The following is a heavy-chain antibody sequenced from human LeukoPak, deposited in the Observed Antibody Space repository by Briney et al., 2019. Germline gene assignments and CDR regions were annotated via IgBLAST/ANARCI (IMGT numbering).Heavy chain of an antibody. V-gene: IGHV3-30-3*01. CDR1: GFTFSSYA. Sequence: PGGSLRLSCAASGFTFSSYAMHWVRQAPGKGLEWVAVISYDGSNKYYADSVKGRFTISRDNSKSTLYLQMSSLRAEDTAVYYCARDPPLGSLGPSMDAFDIWGQGTMVTVSS. CDR3: ARDPPLGSLGPSMDAFDI. CDR2: ISYDGSNK. J-gene: IGHJ3*02. D-gene: IGHD3-16*01.